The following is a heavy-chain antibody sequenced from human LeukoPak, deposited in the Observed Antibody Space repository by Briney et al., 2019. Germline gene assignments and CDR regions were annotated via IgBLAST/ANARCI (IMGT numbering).Heavy chain of an antibody. V-gene: IGHV3-74*01. CDR2: IKSDGSST. CDR1: GLTFSNYW. CDR3: ARRGAVTYAFDI. J-gene: IGHJ3*02. D-gene: IGHD4-17*01. Sequence: GGSLRLSCAASGLTFSNYWMHWVRQAPGKGVVWVSRIKSDGSSTSYADSVKGRFTISRDNAKNTLYLQMNSLRVEDTAVYYCARRGAVTYAFDIWGQGTMVTVSS.